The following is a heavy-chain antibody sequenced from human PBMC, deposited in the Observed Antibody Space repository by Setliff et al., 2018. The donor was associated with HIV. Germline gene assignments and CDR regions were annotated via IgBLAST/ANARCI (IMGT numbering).Heavy chain of an antibody. CDR3: ARDQRLLGVQPPYWYFDL. D-gene: IGHD6-25*01. V-gene: IGHV4-34*12. CDR1: GGSLSGHH. Sequence: SQTLSLTCAVFGGSLSGHHWDWIRQPPGKGLEWIGEIIHSGNTEYNSSLKSRVSISVDTSKNHLSLKLTSLTAADTAVYYCARDQRLLGVQPPYWYFDLWGRGTQVTVSS. J-gene: IGHJ2*01. CDR2: IIHSGNT.